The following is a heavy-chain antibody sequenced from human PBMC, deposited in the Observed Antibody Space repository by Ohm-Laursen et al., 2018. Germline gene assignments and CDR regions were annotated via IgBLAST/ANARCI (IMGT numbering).Heavy chain of an antibody. D-gene: IGHD3-10*01. CDR1: GFTLSSYG. CDR2: IWYDGSNK. CDR3: ASYYSGDAFDI. Sequence: SLRLSCSASGFTLSSYGMHWVRQAPGKGLEWVAVIWYDGSNKYYADSVKGRFTISRDNSKNTLYLQMNSLRAEDTAVYYCASYYSGDAFDIWGQGAMVTVSS. J-gene: IGHJ3*02. V-gene: IGHV3-33*03.